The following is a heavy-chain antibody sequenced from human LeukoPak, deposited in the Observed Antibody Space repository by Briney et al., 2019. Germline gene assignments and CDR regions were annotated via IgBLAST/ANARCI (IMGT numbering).Heavy chain of an antibody. CDR2: INPSGGST. D-gene: IGHD1-26*01. V-gene: IGHV1-46*01. CDR1: GYTFTSYY. J-gene: IGHJ6*03. Sequence: ASVKVSCKASGYTFTSYYMHWVRQAPGQGLEWMGIINPSGGSTSYAQKFQGRVTMTRDTSTSTVYMELSSLRAEDTAVYYCARDGGSYPYYYYYMDVWGKGTTVTISS. CDR3: ARDGGSYPYYYYYMDV.